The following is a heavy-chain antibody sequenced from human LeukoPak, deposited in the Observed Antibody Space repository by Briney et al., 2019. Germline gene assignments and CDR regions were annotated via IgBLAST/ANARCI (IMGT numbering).Heavy chain of an antibody. Sequence: GGSLRLSCAASGFTFSSYGMHWVRQAPGEGLEWVAFIRYDGSNKYYADSVKGRFTISRDNSKNTLYLQMNSLRAEDTAVYYCAKDYSSPPTVGGYWGQGTLVTVSS. D-gene: IGHD6-13*01. J-gene: IGHJ4*02. CDR3: AKDYSSPPTVGGY. CDR1: GFTFSSYG. V-gene: IGHV3-30*02. CDR2: IRYDGSNK.